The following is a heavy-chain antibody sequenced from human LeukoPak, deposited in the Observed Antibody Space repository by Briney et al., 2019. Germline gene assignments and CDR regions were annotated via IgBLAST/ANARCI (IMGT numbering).Heavy chain of an antibody. CDR3: ASRMRVTTVTTYGAFDI. CDR2: IYYSGST. V-gene: IGHV4-59*12. J-gene: IGHJ3*02. CDR1: GGSISSYY. Sequence: SETLSLTCTVSGGSISSYYWSWIRQPPGKGLEWIGYIYYSGSTNYNPSLKSRVTISVDTSKNQFSLKLSSVTAADTAVYYCASRMRVTTVTTYGAFDIWGQGTMVTVSP. D-gene: IGHD4-17*01.